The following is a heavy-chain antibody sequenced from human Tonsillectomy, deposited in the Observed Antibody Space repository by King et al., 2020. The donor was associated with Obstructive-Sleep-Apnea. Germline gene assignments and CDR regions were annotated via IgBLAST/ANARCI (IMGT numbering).Heavy chain of an antibody. V-gene: IGHV5-51*01. Sequence: VQLVESGAEVKKPGESLKISCKGSGYSFTSYWIGWVRQMPGKGLEWMGIIYPGDSDTRYSPSFKGQVTISADKSIGTAYLQWSSLKASDTAMYYCARGLTYYYDSSGYPTVWGQGTLVTVSS. D-gene: IGHD3-22*01. CDR2: IYPGDSDT. J-gene: IGHJ4*02. CDR3: ARGLTYYYDSSGYPTV. CDR1: GYSFTSYW.